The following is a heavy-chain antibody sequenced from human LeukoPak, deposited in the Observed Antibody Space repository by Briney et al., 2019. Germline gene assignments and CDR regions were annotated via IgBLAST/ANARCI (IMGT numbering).Heavy chain of an antibody. J-gene: IGHJ4*02. D-gene: IGHD2-15*01. CDR3: AREAAPGLFDY. V-gene: IGHV3-21*01. CDR1: GFTFSSYS. Sequence: GGSLRLSCAASGFTFSSYSMNWVRQAPGKGLEWVSSISSSSYIYYADSVKGRFTISRDNAKNSLYLQMNSLRAEDTAVYYCAREAAPGLFDYWGQGTLATVSS. CDR2: ISSSSYI.